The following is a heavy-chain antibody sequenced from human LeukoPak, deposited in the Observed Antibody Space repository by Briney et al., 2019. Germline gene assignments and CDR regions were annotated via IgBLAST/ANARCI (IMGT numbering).Heavy chain of an antibody. CDR2: IYYSGST. Sequence: SETLSLTCTVSGGSISSSSYYWGWIRQPPGKGLEWIGSIYYSGSTYYNPSLKSRVTIPVDTSKNQFSLKLSSVTAADTAVYYCARGYSSRSDAFDIWGQGTMVTVSS. J-gene: IGHJ3*02. D-gene: IGHD6-13*01. CDR3: ARGYSSRSDAFDI. V-gene: IGHV4-39*07. CDR1: GGSISSSSYY.